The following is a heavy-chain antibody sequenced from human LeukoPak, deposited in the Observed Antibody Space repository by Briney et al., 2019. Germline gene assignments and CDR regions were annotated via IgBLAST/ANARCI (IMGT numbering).Heavy chain of an antibody. J-gene: IGHJ4*02. V-gene: IGHV3-15*01. CDR2: IKSKTTGGTT. CDR3: TTCTGGSCYSDY. CDR1: GFTFSGSA. D-gene: IGHD2-15*01. Sequence: GGSLRLSCAASGFTFSGSAMHWVRQASGKGLEWVGRIKSKTTGGTTDFAAPVKGRFTISRDDSKNTLYLQMNSLKIEDTAVYYCTTCTGGSCYSDYWGQGTLVTVSS.